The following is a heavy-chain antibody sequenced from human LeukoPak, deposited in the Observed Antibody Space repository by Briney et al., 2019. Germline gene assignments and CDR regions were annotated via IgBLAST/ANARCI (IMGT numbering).Heavy chain of an antibody. CDR3: ARAYDFWSGYYPNWFDP. CDR2: ISSSSSYI. CDR1: GFTFSSYS. J-gene: IGHJ5*02. Sequence: PGGSLRLSCAASGFTFSSYSMNWVRQAPGKGLEWVSSISSSSSYIYYADSVKGRFTISRDNAKNSLYLQMNSLRAEDTAVYYYARAYDFWSGYYPNWFDPWGQGTLVTVSS. V-gene: IGHV3-21*01. D-gene: IGHD3-3*01.